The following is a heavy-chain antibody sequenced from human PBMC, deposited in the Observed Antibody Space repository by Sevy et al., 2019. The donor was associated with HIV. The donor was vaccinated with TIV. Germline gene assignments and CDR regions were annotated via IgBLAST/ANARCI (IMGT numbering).Heavy chain of an antibody. J-gene: IGHJ4*02. CDR1: GFTFSSYA. Sequence: GGSLRLSCAASGFTFSSYAMSWVRQALGKGLEWVSAISGSGGSTYYADSVKGRFTISRDNSKNTLYLQMNSLRAEDTAVYYCAKTTYDSSGYYWYYFDYWGQGTLVTVSS. D-gene: IGHD3-22*01. V-gene: IGHV3-23*01. CDR2: ISGSGGST. CDR3: AKTTYDSSGYYWYYFDY.